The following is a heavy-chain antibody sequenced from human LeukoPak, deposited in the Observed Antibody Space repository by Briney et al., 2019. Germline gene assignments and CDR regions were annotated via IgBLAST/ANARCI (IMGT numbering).Heavy chain of an antibody. CDR3: ARDQGRYGDYAWFDP. V-gene: IGHV4-31*03. Sequence: PQTLSLTCTVSGGSISSGGYYWSWIRQHPGKGLEWIGYIYYSGSTYYNPSLKSRVTISVDTSKNQFSLKLSSVTAADTAVYYCARDQGRYGDYAWFDPWGQGTLVTVSS. J-gene: IGHJ5*02. CDR2: IYYSGST. D-gene: IGHD4-17*01. CDR1: GGSISSGGYY.